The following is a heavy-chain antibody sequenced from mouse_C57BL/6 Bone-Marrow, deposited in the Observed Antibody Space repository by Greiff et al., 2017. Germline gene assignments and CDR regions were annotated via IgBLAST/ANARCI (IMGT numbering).Heavy chain of an antibody. V-gene: IGHV1-39*01. D-gene: IGHD2-4*01. J-gene: IGHJ4*01. CDR2: INPNYGTT. CDR1: GYSFTDYN. CDR3: ARGYDYDYAMDY. Sequence: VQLQQSGPELVKPGASVKISCKASGYSFTDYNMNWVKQSNGKSLEWIGVINPNYGTTSYNQKFKGKATLTVDQSSSTDYMQLNSLTSENSAVYYGARGYDYDYAMDYWGQGTSVTVSS.